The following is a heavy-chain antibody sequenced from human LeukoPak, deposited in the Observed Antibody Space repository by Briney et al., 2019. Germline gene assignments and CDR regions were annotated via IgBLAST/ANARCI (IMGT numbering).Heavy chain of an antibody. V-gene: IGHV3-74*01. Sequence: GGSLRLSYAASGFTFSSYWMHWVRQAPGKGLVWVSRINSDGSSTSYADSVKGRFTISRDNAKNTLYLQMNSLRAEDTAVYYCARDGGFSGYVGYWGQETLVTVSS. CDR1: GFTFSSYW. D-gene: IGHD5-12*01. J-gene: IGHJ4*02. CDR3: ARDGGFSGYVGY. CDR2: INSDGSST.